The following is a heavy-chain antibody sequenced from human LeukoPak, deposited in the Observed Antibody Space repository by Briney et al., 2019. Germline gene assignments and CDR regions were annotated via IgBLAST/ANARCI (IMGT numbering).Heavy chain of an antibody. CDR3: TRSVYI. D-gene: IGHD5/OR15-5a*01. CDR2: IYASGTT. V-gene: IGHV4-61*02. J-gene: IGHJ3*02. Sequence: SQTLSLTCTVSGGSISSDSYFWSWIRQPAGKGLEWIGRIYASGTTDYNPSLKSRVTISVDTSKNQFSLKLSSVTAADTAVYYCTRSVYIWGQGTMVTVSS. CDR1: GGSISSDSYF.